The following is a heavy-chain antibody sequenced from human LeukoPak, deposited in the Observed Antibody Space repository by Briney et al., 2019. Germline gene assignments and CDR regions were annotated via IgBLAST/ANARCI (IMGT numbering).Heavy chain of an antibody. J-gene: IGHJ4*02. Sequence: SGGSLRLSCAASGFTFSSYWMSWVRQGPGKGLEWVANIKHDGSEAHYVDSVKGRFTISRDNAKNSLSLQMNSLNVDDTGVYFCTRDALFGSGRTHLDFWSQGTLVSVSS. V-gene: IGHV3-7*04. D-gene: IGHD3-10*01. CDR2: IKHDGSEA. CDR1: GFTFSSYW. CDR3: TRDALFGSGRTHLDF.